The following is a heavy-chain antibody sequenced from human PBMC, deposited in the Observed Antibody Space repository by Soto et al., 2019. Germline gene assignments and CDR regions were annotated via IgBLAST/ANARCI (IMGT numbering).Heavy chain of an antibody. Sequence: EMQLLESGGGLVQPGGSLRLSCAASGFTFSSYAMSWVRQAPGKGLEWVSAISGSGGGTYYADSVKGRFTISRDNSKNTLYLQMNSLRVEDTAVYSCAKAWMDNARQRYFDHWGQGTLVSVSS. CDR1: GFTFSSYA. CDR3: AKAWMDNARQRYFDH. D-gene: IGHD5-12*01. J-gene: IGHJ4*02. CDR2: ISGSGGGT. V-gene: IGHV3-23*01.